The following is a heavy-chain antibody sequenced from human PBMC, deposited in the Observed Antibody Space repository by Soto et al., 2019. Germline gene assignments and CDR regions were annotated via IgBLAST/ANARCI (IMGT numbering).Heavy chain of an antibody. V-gene: IGHV3-7*03. CDR1: GFTFSTYW. CDR3: ERDLSTEYSFYWVDDFDF. Sequence: EVQLVESGGGLVQPGGSLRLSCAASGFTFSTYWMTWVRQAPGKGLEWVASINNAGSVQNYVDSVKGRFTISRDSADNSLLLLMNSRRADDAVVYYWERDLSTEYSFYWVDDFDFWGHATMIPVTS. D-gene: IGHD3-9*01. CDR2: INNAGSVQ. J-gene: IGHJ3*01.